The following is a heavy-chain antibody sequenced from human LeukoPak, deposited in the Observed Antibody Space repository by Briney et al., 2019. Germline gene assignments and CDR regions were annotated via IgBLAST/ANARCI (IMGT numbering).Heavy chain of an antibody. CDR2: ISWNSGSR. CDR3: AKDGGGYSYGYFDY. J-gene: IGHJ4*02. Sequence: PGGSLRLSCAVSGFTFDDYAMQWVRQAPGKGLEWVSGISWNSGSRGYADSVKGRLTISRDNAKNSLYLQMNSLRAEDTALYYCAKDGGGYSYGYFDYWGQGTLVTVSS. CDR1: GFTFDDYA. D-gene: IGHD5-18*01. V-gene: IGHV3-9*01.